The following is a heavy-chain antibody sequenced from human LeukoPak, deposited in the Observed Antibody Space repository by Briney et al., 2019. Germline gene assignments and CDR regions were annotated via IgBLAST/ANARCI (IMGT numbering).Heavy chain of an antibody. CDR2: INHSGST. CDR3: ARSRAEYFQH. Sequence: PSETLSLTCAVYGGSFSGYYWSWIRQPPGKGLEWIGEINHSGSTNYNPSLKSRVTISVDTSKNQFSQKLSSVTAADTAVYYCARSRAEYFQHWGQGTLVTVSS. CDR1: GGSFSGYY. J-gene: IGHJ1*01. V-gene: IGHV4-34*01.